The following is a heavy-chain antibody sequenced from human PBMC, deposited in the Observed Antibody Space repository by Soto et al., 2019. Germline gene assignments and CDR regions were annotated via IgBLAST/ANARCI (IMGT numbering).Heavy chain of an antibody. J-gene: IGHJ4*02. V-gene: IGHV3-48*01. CDR2: ISSSSSTI. Sequence: GGSLRLSCAASGFTFSSYSMNWVRQAPGKGLEWVSYISSSSSTIYYADSVKGRFTISRDNAKNSLYLQMNSLRAEDTAVYYCARTLSGYDEFYFDYWGQGTLVTVSS. D-gene: IGHD5-12*01. CDR1: GFTFSSYS. CDR3: ARTLSGYDEFYFDY.